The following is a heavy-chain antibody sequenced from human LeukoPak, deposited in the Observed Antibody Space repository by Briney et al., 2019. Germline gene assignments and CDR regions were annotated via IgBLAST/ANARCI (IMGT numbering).Heavy chain of an antibody. J-gene: IGHJ4*02. CDR1: GGSISSYY. CDR3: VRTLIYYYDNSGYYN. Sequence: SETLSLTCTVSGGSISSYYWSWVRQPAGKGLEWIGLIYTSGSTHYNPSLKSRVTISVDTSNNQFSLKLSSVTAADTAVYYCVRTLIYYYDNSGYYNWGQGTPVTVSS. D-gene: IGHD3-22*01. CDR2: IYTSGST. V-gene: IGHV4-4*07.